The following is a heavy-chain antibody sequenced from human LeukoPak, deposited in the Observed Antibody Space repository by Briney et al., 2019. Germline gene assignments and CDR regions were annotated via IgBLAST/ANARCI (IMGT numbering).Heavy chain of an antibody. V-gene: IGHV3-30*18. J-gene: IGHJ3*02. CDR3: AKEYLIWFGDFDAFDI. CDR2: ISYDVSNK. Sequence: VQPGRSLILSCAASGFTFSTYGMHWVRQAPGKGLEWVAVISYDVSNKYYADSVKGRFTISRDNSKNTLYLQMNSLRAEDTAVYYCAKEYLIWFGDFDAFDIWGQGTMVTVSS. CDR1: GFTFSTYG. D-gene: IGHD3-10*01.